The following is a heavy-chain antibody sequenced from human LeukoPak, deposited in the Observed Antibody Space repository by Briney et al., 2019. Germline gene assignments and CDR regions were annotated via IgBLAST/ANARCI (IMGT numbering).Heavy chain of an antibody. CDR1: GFTVSSNY. V-gene: IGHV3-23*01. D-gene: IGHD3-9*01. J-gene: IGHJ4*02. CDR3: AKDPAVRYFLH. CDR2: ISGSGGST. Sequence: GGSLRLSCAASGFTVSSNYMSWVRQAPGKGLEWVSAISGSGGSTYYADSVKGRFTISRDNSKNTLYLQMNSLRAEDTAVYYCAKDPAVRYFLHWGQGTLVTVSS.